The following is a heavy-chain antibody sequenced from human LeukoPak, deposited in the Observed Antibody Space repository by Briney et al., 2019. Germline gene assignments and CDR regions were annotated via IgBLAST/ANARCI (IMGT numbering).Heavy chain of an antibody. CDR2: ISSSSSTI. V-gene: IGHV3-48*03. Sequence: PGGSLRLSCAASGFTFSSYEMNWVRQATGKGLEWVSYISSSSSTIYYADSVKGRFTISRDNAKNSLYLQLKSLRAEDTAVYYCARRSMGIVDYWGQGTLVTVSS. J-gene: IGHJ4*02. D-gene: IGHD2-21*01. CDR1: GFTFSSYE. CDR3: ARRSMGIVDY.